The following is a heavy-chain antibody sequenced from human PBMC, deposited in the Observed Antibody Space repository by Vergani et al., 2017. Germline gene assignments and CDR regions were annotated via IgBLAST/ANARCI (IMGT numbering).Heavy chain of an antibody. CDR2: IKSDGRT. V-gene: IGHV3-66*02. CDR1: GFTFSSYA. Sequence: EVQLLESGGGLVQPGGSLRLSCAASGFTFSSYAMTWVRQAPGEGLEWVSVIKSDGRTSYAESVRGRFTISRDTSRNAVYLQMNILRVEDTGIYYCTRSECSGTTCYGHYFDLWGHGILVTVSS. CDR3: TRSECSGTTCYGHYFDL. J-gene: IGHJ4*01. D-gene: IGHD2-15*01.